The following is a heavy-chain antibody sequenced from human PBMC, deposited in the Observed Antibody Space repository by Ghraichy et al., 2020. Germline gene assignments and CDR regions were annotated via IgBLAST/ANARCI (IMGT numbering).Heavy chain of an antibody. CDR2: INHSGST. CDR1: GGSFSGYY. D-gene: IGHD6-19*01. Sequence: ETLSLTCAVYGGSFSGYYWSWIRQPPGKGLEWIGEINHSGSTNYNPSLKSRVTISVDTSKNQFSLKLSSVTAADTAVYYCARGWYSSGWRAFDIWGQGTMVTVSS. CDR3: ARGWYSSGWRAFDI. V-gene: IGHV4-34*01. J-gene: IGHJ3*02.